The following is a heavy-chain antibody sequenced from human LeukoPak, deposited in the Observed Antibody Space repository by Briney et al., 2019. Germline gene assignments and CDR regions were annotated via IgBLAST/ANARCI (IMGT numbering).Heavy chain of an antibody. CDR2: TYYRSKWYN. D-gene: IGHD3-16*01. Sequence: SQTLSLTCAISGDGVSSNSATWNWIRQSPSRGLEWLGRTYYRSKWYNDYAVSVKSRITINPDTSENQFSLQLNSVTPEDTAVYYCARVGHPWGIEDAFDIWGQGTMVTVSS. V-gene: IGHV6-1*01. CDR1: GDGVSSNSAT. CDR3: ARVGHPWGIEDAFDI. J-gene: IGHJ3*02.